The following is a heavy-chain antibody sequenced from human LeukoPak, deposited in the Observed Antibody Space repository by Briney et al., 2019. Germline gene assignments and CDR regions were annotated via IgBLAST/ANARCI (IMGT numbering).Heavy chain of an antibody. D-gene: IGHD2-21*02. Sequence: GGSLRLSCSASGFTFSSYAMHWLRQAPGKGLEYVSGISINGGSTYYADSVKGRFTISRDNSKSTLYLQMSSLRAEDTAVYYCARDHSKGTAPSWFDPWGQGTLVTVSS. CDR3: ARDHSKGTAPSWFDP. V-gene: IGHV3-64D*09. J-gene: IGHJ5*02. CDR1: GFTFSSYA. CDR2: ISINGGST.